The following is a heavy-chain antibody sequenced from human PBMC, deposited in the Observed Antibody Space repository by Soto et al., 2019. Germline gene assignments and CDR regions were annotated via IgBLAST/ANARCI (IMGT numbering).Heavy chain of an antibody. CDR2: IAPIFGTT. V-gene: IGHV1-69*13. CDR3: AANSLGGGSQGDV. D-gene: IGHD3-10*01. Sequence: SVKVSCKASGDTFSSYSISWVRQAPGQGLEWMGGIAPIFGTTVYAPRLQGRVTITADGPTSTSYMELSGLTFEDTAVYYCAANSLGGGSQGDVWGQGTTVTVSS. CDR1: GDTFSSYS. J-gene: IGHJ6*02.